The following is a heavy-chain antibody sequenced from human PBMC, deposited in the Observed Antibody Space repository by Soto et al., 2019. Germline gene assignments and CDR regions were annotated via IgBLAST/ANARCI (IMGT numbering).Heavy chain of an antibody. J-gene: IGHJ4*02. V-gene: IGHV1-69*13. CDR2: IIPIFCNA. CDR3: ARDLYINWYYPLDS. D-gene: IGHD1-7*01. Sequence: SVKVSCEASGGTFRNYAFSWARQAPGQGLAWMGGIIPIFCNANYEQRYQGRLTITADESTSTAYMELSSLRSEDTAVYFCARDLYINWYYPLDSWGQGTLVTVSS. CDR1: GGTFRNYA.